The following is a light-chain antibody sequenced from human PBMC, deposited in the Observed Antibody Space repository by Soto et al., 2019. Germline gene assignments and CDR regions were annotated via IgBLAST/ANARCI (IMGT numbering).Light chain of an antibody. V-gene: IGKV1-27*01. CDR3: QKYNSAPPWT. CDR2: AAS. J-gene: IGKJ1*01. Sequence: DIQMTQSPSSLSASVGDRVTITCRASQGISNYLAWYQQKPGKVPKILIYAASTLQSGVPSRFSGGGSGTDFTLTISSLQPEDVATYYCQKYNSAPPWTFGQGTKVDI. CDR1: QGISNY.